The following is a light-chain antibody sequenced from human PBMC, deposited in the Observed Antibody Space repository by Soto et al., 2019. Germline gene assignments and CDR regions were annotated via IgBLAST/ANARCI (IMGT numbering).Light chain of an antibody. CDR3: QSWGTGPWV. Sequence: QLVLTQSPSASASLGASVKLTCTLSSGHSSYAIAWHQQQPEKGPRSLMKLNSDGSHSKGDGIPDRFSGSSSGAERYLTISSLQSEDEADEYCQSWGTGPWVFGGGTTLAVL. CDR2: LNSDGSH. CDR1: SGHSSYA. V-gene: IGLV4-69*01. J-gene: IGLJ3*02.